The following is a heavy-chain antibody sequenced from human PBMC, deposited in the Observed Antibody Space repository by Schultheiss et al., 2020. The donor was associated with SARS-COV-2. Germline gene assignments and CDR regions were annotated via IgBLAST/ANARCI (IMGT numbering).Heavy chain of an antibody. D-gene: IGHD2-15*01. V-gene: IGHV3-21*04. Sequence: GSLRLSCAASGFTFSSYSMNWVRQAPGKGLEWVSSISTSSAYIYYADSVQGRFTIYRDNSKNTLYLQMNSLRAEDTAVYYCAKDGLRRYCSGGSCYYYYMDVWGKGTAVTVSS. CDR1: GFTFSSYS. CDR3: AKDGLRRYCSGGSCYYYYMDV. J-gene: IGHJ6*03. CDR2: ISTSSAYI.